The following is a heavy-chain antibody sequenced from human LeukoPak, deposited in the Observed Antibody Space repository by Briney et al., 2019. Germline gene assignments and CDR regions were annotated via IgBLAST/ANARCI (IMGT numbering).Heavy chain of an antibody. Sequence: SETLSLTCTVSGGSISSYYWSWIRQPAGKGLEWIGYISYSGSTNYKPSLKSRVTISVDTSKNQFSLKLSSVTAADTAIYYCARDGRAGSLFAYWGQGTLVTVSS. D-gene: IGHD6-19*01. V-gene: IGHV4-59*01. CDR2: ISYSGST. CDR3: ARDGRAGSLFAY. CDR1: GGSISSYY. J-gene: IGHJ4*02.